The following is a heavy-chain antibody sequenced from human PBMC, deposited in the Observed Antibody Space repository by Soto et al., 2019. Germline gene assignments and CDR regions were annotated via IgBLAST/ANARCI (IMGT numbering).Heavy chain of an antibody. Sequence: LRLSCAAAGFSFSSYLMNWVRQAPGKGLEWVANIKQDGSQKYYVDSVKGRFTISRDNAKNSLYLQMNSLRAEDTAIYYCARSNYDFWSGGSLDIWVQGTMVTVSS. D-gene: IGHD3-3*01. CDR3: ARSNYDFWSGGSLDI. CDR1: GFSFSSYL. V-gene: IGHV3-7*03. CDR2: IKQDGSQK. J-gene: IGHJ3*02.